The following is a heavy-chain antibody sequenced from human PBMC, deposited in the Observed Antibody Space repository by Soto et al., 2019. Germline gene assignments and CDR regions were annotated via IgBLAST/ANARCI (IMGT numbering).Heavy chain of an antibody. CDR3: AKGVPGIAVAGTGYFQH. V-gene: IGHV3-11*01. Sequence: GEGLRLTNGPSGLTSSDHCTSWLRQAPGKVLELVSYSSSSGFTTYYGDSVRGRFTISRDNGKNSLYLQMNNLRAEDTAVYYCAKGVPGIAVAGTGYFQHWGQGTLVTVSS. D-gene: IGHD6-19*01. CDR2: SSSSGFTT. J-gene: IGHJ1*01. CDR1: GLTSSDHC.